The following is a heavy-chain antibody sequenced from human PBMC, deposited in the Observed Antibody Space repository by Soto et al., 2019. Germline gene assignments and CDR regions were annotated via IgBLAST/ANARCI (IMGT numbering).Heavy chain of an antibody. Sequence: EVQLVESGGGLAQPGRSLSLSCAASGFTFHDYAMHWVRQAPGKGLEWVSGVSWNSGSIGYADSGQGLFTISRDNARKSVYLQMNSLRPEDTALYYCAKLLQEQLVLGAFDIWGQGTMVTVSS. CDR2: VSWNSGSI. CDR3: AKLLQEQLVLGAFDI. D-gene: IGHD6-13*01. J-gene: IGHJ3*02. V-gene: IGHV3-9*01. CDR1: GFTFHDYA.